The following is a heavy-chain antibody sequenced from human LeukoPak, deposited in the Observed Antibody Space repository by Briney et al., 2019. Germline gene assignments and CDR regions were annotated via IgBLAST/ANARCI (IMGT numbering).Heavy chain of an antibody. CDR2: IKSKTEGGTM. CDR1: GFPFSTIW. D-gene: IGHD1-7*01. Sequence: PGGSLRLSCAASGFPFSTIWMNWVRQAPGKGLEWVGRIKSKTEGGTMDYAATVKGRFTISRDDSKNTLYLQMNSLKTEDTAVYYCTTGNSLGRDGNYFFDFWGPGTLVTVSS. CDR3: TTGNSLGRDGNYFFDF. V-gene: IGHV3-15*01. J-gene: IGHJ4*02.